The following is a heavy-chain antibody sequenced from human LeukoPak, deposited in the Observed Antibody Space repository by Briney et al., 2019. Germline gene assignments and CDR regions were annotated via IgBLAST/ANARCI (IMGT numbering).Heavy chain of an antibody. D-gene: IGHD3-22*01. CDR2: INHSGST. V-gene: IGHV4-34*01. J-gene: IGHJ4*02. CDR3: ARHGRGDSSGYQSFFGY. Sequence: SETLSLTCAVYGGSFSGYYWSWIRQPPGKGLEWIGEINHSGSTNYNPPLKSRVTISVDTSKNQFSLKLSSVTAADTAVYYCARHGRGDSSGYQSFFGYWGQGTLVTVSS. CDR1: GGSFSGYY.